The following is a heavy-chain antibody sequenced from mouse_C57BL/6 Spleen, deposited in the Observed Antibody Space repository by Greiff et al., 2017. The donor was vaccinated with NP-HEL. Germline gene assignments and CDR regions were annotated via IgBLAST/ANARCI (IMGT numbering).Heavy chain of an antibody. CDR2: IYPRSGNT. J-gene: IGHJ3*01. CDR3: ARGPYYYGSSYVFAY. Sequence: QVQLQQSGAELARPGASVKLSCKASGYTFTSYGISWVKQRTGQGLEWIGEIYPRSGNTYYNEKFKGKATLTADKSSSTAYMELRSLTSEDSAVYFCARGPYYYGSSYVFAYWGQGTLVTVSA. D-gene: IGHD1-1*01. CDR1: GYTFTSYG. V-gene: IGHV1-81*01.